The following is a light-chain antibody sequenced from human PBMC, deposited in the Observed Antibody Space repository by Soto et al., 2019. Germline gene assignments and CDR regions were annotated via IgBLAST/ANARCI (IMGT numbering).Light chain of an antibody. J-gene: IGKJ1*01. Sequence: DIVMTQSRLSLSVTPGEPASISCRSSQSLLHSNGYNYLDWYLQKPGQSPQLLIYLGSNRASGVPDRFSGSGSGTDFTLKISRVEAEDVGVYYCMQPLQSWTFGQGTKVDIK. CDR2: LGS. CDR1: QSLLHSNGYNY. CDR3: MQPLQSWT. V-gene: IGKV2-28*01.